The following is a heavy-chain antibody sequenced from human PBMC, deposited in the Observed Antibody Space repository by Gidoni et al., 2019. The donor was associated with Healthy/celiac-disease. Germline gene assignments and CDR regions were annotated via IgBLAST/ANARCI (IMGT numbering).Heavy chain of an antibody. CDR1: GFPFSSYW. J-gene: IGHJ4*02. V-gene: IGHV3-7*01. CDR2: IKQDGSEK. CDR3: ARGWYSSGVLWY. Sequence: EVQLVESGGGLVQPGGSLRLSCAASGFPFSSYWMSWVRQAPGKGLEWVANIKQDGSEKYYVDSVKGRFTISRDNAKNSLYLQMNSLRAEDTAVYYCARGWYSSGVLWYWGQGTLVTVSS. D-gene: IGHD6-25*01.